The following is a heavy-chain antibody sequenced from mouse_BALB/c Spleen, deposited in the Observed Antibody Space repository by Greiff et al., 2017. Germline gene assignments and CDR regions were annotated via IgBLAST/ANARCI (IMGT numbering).Heavy chain of an antibody. CDR1: GFNINDYY. Sequence: VQLQQSGAELVRSGASVKLSCTASGFNINDYYMHWVKQRPEQGLEWIGWIDPENGDTEYAPKFQGKATMTADTSSNTAYLQLSSLTSEDTAVYYCNAPIYYGYDSLAYWGQGTLVTVSA. V-gene: IGHV14-4*02. CDR3: NAPIYYGYDSLAY. J-gene: IGHJ3*01. CDR2: IDPENGDT. D-gene: IGHD2-2*01.